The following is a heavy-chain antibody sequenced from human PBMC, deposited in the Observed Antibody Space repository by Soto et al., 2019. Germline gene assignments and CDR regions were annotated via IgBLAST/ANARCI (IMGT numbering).Heavy chain of an antibody. J-gene: IGHJ6*02. CDR2: ISSSGSTI. CDR1: GFTFSSYE. CDR3: ARDGMVRGGIPPYYYGMDV. V-gene: IGHV3-48*03. D-gene: IGHD3-10*01. Sequence: PGGSLRLSCAASGFTFSSYEMNWVRQAPGKGLEWVSYISSSGSTIYYADSVKGRFTISRDNAKNSLYLQMNSLRAEDTAVYYCARDGMVRGGIPPYYYGMDVWGQGTTVTVSS.